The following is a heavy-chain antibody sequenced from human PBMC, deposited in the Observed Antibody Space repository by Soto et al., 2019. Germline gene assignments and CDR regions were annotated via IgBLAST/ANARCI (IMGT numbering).Heavy chain of an antibody. D-gene: IGHD3-10*01. V-gene: IGHV3-23*01. CDR2: ISVSVFST. Sequence: VVSRILACSSSVFTFVRDSVGWVRQAAVNWLEWVSAISVSVFSTYYSYSVKVRFTISRDNSKNTLYRQMNNLRAEDTAVYYCAKDLEFQKYYYGIDVWGQGTPVTVSS. CDR1: VFTFVRDS. CDR3: AKDLEFQKYYYGIDV. J-gene: IGHJ6*02.